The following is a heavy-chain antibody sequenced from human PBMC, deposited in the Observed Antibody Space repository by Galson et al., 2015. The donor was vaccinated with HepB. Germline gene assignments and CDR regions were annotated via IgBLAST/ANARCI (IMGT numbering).Heavy chain of an antibody. J-gene: IGHJ4*02. CDR2: IIPVLGTT. D-gene: IGHD1-26*01. CDR3: ARLIIVGSGGFDY. Sequence: SVKVSCKASGDTFSHYAINWVRQAPGHGLGWMGRIIPVLGTTNYAQKLQGRATITADKAPSTAYMALSRRRSADTAIYYCARLIIVGSGGFDYWGQGTLLTVSS. V-gene: IGHV1-69*04. CDR1: GDTFSHYA.